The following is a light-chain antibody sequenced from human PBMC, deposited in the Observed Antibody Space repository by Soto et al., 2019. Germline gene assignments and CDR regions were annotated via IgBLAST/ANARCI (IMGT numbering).Light chain of an antibody. CDR2: DTH. V-gene: IGLV1-51*01. CDR1: SSNIENNY. J-gene: IGLJ2*01. Sequence: QSVLTQPPSVSAAPGQKVTISCSGSSSNIENNYVSWYQQLPGTAPKRLIYDTHKRPSRIPDRFSGSRSGTSATLGITGLQTGDEADYYCGTWDSSLSSVVFGGGTKLTVL. CDR3: GTWDSSLSSVV.